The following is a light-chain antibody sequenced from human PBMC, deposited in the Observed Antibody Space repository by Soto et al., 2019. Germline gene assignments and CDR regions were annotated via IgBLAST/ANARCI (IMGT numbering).Light chain of an antibody. CDR1: SSDVGGYNY. J-gene: IGLJ2*01. CDR3: SSYAGSNNLVV. Sequence: QSVLTQPPSASGSPGQSVTISCTGTSSDVGGYNYVSWYQQHPGKAPKLMIYEVSKRPSGVPDRFSGSKSDNTASLTVSGLQAEDEADYYCSSYAGSNNLVVFGGGTQLTVL. V-gene: IGLV2-8*01. CDR2: EVS.